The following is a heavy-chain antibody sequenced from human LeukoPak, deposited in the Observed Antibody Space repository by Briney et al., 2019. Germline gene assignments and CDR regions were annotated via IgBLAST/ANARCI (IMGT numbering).Heavy chain of an antibody. Sequence: PGGSLRLSCAASGFIFSNYGMHWVRQAPGKGLEWVAVISYDGSNEYYADSVKGRFTISRDTSKNTLYLQMNSLRAEGTALYYCARKFLTGRLIDYWGQGTLVTVSS. CDR3: ARKFLTGRLIDY. D-gene: IGHD7-27*01. CDR2: ISYDGSNE. V-gene: IGHV3-30*03. J-gene: IGHJ4*02. CDR1: GFIFSNYG.